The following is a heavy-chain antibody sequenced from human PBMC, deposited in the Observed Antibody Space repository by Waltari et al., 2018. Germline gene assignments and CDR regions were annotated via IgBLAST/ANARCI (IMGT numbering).Heavy chain of an antibody. V-gene: IGHV1-18*04. D-gene: IGHD2-15*01. CDR3: ARVVSSSSPSFYYYGLDV. CDR1: GYTFTNYH. Sequence: QVQLVQSGTEVKSPGAAVKVSCKASGYTFTNYHVGWVRQAPGQGLEWMGWGSTYNGNTRYAQKFQGRVTMTTDTSTSTAYMQLRSLRSDDTAVFYCARVVSSSSPSFYYYGLDVWGQGTTVTVSS. J-gene: IGHJ6*02. CDR2: GSTYNGNT.